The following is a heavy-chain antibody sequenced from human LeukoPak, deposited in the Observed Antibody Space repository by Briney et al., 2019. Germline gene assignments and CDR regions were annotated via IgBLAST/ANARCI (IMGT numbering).Heavy chain of an antibody. CDR1: GGSLRSSSYY. J-gene: IGHJ4*02. D-gene: IGHD6-19*01. V-gene: IGHV4-39*07. Sequence: SETLSLTCTVSGGSLRSSSYYWGWIRQPPGKGLEWIGSIYYSGSTYYNPSLKSRVTISVDTSKNQFSLKLNSVTAADTAVYYCAAESIAVAGTPDYWGQGTLVTVSS. CDR2: IYYSGST. CDR3: AAESIAVAGTPDY.